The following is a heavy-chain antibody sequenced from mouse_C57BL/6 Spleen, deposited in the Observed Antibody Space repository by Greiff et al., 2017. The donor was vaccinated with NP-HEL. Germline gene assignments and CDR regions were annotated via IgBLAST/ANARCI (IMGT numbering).Heavy chain of an antibody. CDR3: ARSRIYYYGSSYDWYFDV. Sequence: EVKLMESGPELVKPGASVKIPCKASGYTFTDYNMDWVKQSHGKSLEWIGDINPNNGGTIYNQKFKGKATLTVDKSSSTAYMELRSLTSEDTAVYYCARSRIYYYGSSYDWYFDVWGTGTTVTVSS. V-gene: IGHV1-18*01. D-gene: IGHD1-1*01. CDR2: INPNNGGT. CDR1: GYTFTDYN. J-gene: IGHJ1*03.